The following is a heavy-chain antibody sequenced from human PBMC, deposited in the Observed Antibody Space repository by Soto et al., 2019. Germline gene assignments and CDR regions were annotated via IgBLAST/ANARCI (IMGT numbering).Heavy chain of an antibody. D-gene: IGHD6-19*01. J-gene: IGHJ4*02. V-gene: IGHV3-30-3*01. CDR3: ARSVEGHFDY. Sequence: GGSLRLSCAASGFTFSSYAMNWVRQAPGKGLEWVAVISYDGSNKYYADSVKGRFTISRDNSKNTLYLQMNSLRAEDTAVYYCARSVEGHFDYWGQGTVVTVSS. CDR2: ISYDGSNK. CDR1: GFTFSSYA.